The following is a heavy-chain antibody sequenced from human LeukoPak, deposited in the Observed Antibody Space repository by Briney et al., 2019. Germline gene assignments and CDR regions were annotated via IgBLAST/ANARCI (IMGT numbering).Heavy chain of an antibody. CDR2: IKSKGDGETI. Sequence: GGSLRLSCAASGFTFTNAWMSWVRQAPGKGLEWVGRIKSKGDGETIDNAAPVKGRFTMSRDDSKATLYLQMNSLKAEGTAVYYCTTDLGLTMIRGVIVYWGQGALVTVSS. V-gene: IGHV3-15*01. CDR3: TTDLGLTMIRGVIVY. J-gene: IGHJ4*02. D-gene: IGHD3-10*01. CDR1: GFTFTNAW.